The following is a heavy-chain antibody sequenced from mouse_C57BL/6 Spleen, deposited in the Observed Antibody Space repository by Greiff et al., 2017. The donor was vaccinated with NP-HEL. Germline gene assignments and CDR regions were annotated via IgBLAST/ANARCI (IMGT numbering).Heavy chain of an antibody. CDR2: INPSTGGT. V-gene: IGHV1-42*01. CDR1: GYSFTGYY. Sequence: EVQLQESGPELVKPGASVKISCKASGYSFTGYYLNWVKQSPEKSLEWIGEINPSTGGTTYNQKFKAKATLTVDKSSSTAYMQLKSLTSEDSAVYYCARRAFYYGSSYSYWYFDVWGTGTTVTVSS. CDR3: ARRAFYYGSSYSYWYFDV. D-gene: IGHD1-1*01. J-gene: IGHJ1*03.